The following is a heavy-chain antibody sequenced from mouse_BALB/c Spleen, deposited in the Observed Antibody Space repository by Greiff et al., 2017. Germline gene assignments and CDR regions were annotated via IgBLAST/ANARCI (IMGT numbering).Heavy chain of an antibody. CDR3: ARDGTLYYFDY. J-gene: IGHJ2*01. CDR2: IDPANGNT. Sequence: EVQLQQSGAELVKPGASVKLSCTASGFNIKDTYMHWVKQRPEQGLEWIGRIDPANGNTKYDPKFQGKATITADTSSNTAYLQLSSLPSEDTAVYYSARDGTLYYFDYWGQGTTLTVSS. CDR1: GFNIKDTY. D-gene: IGHD1-1*01. V-gene: IGHV14-3*02.